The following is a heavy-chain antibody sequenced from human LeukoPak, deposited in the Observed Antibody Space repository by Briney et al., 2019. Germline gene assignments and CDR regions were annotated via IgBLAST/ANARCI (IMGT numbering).Heavy chain of an antibody. CDR2: IYYSGST. CDR3: ARGVIAAAGRFGTFDY. D-gene: IGHD6-13*01. CDR1: GGSISSYY. V-gene: IGHV4-59*08. Sequence: KTSETLSLTCTVSGGSISSYYWSWIRQPPGKGLEWIGYIYYSGSTNYNPSLKSRVTISVDTSKNQFSLKLTSVTAADTAVYYCARGVIAAAGRFGTFDYWGQGTLVTVSS. J-gene: IGHJ4*02.